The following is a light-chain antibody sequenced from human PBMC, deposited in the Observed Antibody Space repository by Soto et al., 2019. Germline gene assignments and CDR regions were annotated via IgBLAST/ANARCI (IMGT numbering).Light chain of an antibody. CDR1: SSDVGGYNL. J-gene: IGLJ1*01. V-gene: IGLV2-11*01. CDR3: CSYAGSYTHV. CDR2: DVT. Sequence: QSALTQPRSVSGSPGQSVTISCTGTSSDVGGYNLVSWYQQYPGKAPKLIIYDVTKGPSGVPDRFSGSKSDNTASLTISGLQTDDEADYYCCSYAGSYTHVFGTGTKLTVL.